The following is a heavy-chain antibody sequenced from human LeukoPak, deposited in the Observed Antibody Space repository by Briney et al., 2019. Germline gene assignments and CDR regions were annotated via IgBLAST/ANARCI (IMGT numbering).Heavy chain of an antibody. CDR1: GFTFSSYA. CDR3: ARDLYYYDGSGPFDY. Sequence: GGSLRLSCAASGFTFSSYAMHWVRQAPGKGLEWVAVISYDGSNKYYADSVRGRFTISRDNSKNTLYLQMNSLRAEDTAVYYCARDLYYYDGSGPFDYWGQGTLVTVSS. D-gene: IGHD3-22*01. J-gene: IGHJ4*02. CDR2: ISYDGSNK. V-gene: IGHV3-30*01.